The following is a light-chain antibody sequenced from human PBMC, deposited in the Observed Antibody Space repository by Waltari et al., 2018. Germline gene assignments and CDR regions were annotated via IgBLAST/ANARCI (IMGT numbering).Light chain of an antibody. J-gene: IGLJ3*02. CDR1: GSDVGKYDY. CDR3: SSYAGSHYWV. V-gene: IGLV2-8*01. CDR2: ELS. Sequence: QSALTQPPAASGSPGQSVTISCTGTGSDVGKYDYVSWYQQHPGKAPKLMIYELSKRPSGVPHRFSGSKSGNTASLTVSGLQAEDEADYYCSSYAGSHYWVFGGGTKLTVL.